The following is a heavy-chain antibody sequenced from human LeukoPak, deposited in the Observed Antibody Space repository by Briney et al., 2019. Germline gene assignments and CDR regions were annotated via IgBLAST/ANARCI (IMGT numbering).Heavy chain of an antibody. J-gene: IGHJ4*02. D-gene: IGHD4-17*01. CDR1: GFTFSTSR. CDR2: INSDGSST. V-gene: IGHV3-74*01. CDR3: ARGGRTTAELIDY. Sequence: GGSLRLSCAASGFTFSTSRMHWVRQAPGKGLVWVSHINSDGSSTNYADAVKGRFTISRDNAKNTLFLQMNSLRAEDTAVYYCARGGRTTAELIDYWGQGTLVTVSS.